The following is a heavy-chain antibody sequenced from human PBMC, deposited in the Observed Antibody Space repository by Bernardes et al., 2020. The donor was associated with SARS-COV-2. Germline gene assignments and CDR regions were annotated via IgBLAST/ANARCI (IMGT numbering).Heavy chain of an antibody. J-gene: IGHJ4*02. CDR3: ARAGNYYDSSGYSTGFDY. CDR1: GFTFSNYW. Sequence: GGSLRLSCAASGFTFSNYWMHWVRQAPGKGLVWVSRINSAGSSTTYEDSMKGRFTISRDNAKNTLHLQMNSLRAEDTAVYYCARAGNYYDSSGYSTGFDYWGQGILVTVSS. V-gene: IGHV3-74*01. CDR2: INSAGSST. D-gene: IGHD3-22*01.